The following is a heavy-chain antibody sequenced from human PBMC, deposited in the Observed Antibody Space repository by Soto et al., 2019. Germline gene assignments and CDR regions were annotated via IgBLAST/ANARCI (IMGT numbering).Heavy chain of an antibody. CDR1: GGSISNYY. J-gene: IGHJ6*02. Sequence: PSETLSLTCTVSGGSISNYYWSWIRQPPGKGLEWIGNIYYSGNTYYNPSLKSRLTISVDTSKNQFSLNLSSVTAADTAVYYCARDRLMATAGTARHYFGLDVWGQGTTVTVSS. CDR2: IYYSGNT. V-gene: IGHV4-59*12. CDR3: ARDRLMATAGTARHYFGLDV. D-gene: IGHD5-18*01.